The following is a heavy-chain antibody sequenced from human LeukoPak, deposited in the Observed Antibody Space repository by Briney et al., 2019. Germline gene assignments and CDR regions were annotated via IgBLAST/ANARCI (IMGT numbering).Heavy chain of an antibody. CDR3: AKDRGSAKTYFDY. D-gene: IGHD3-10*01. J-gene: IGHJ4*02. CDR2: IWHDGSSK. CDR1: GFTFSSYG. Sequence: ARSLRLSCAASGFTFSSYGMHWVRQAPGKGLEWVAVIWHDGSSKYYADSVKGRFTISRANTKTTLYVQMNSLRAEVTAVYYCAKDRGSAKTYFDYWGQGTLVTVSS. V-gene: IGHV3-33*06.